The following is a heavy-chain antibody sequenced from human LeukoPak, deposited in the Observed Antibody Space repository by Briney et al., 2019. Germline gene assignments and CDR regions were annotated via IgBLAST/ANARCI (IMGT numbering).Heavy chain of an antibody. V-gene: IGHV1-69*04. CDR3: ARRYCGGDCYSPDYGMDV. CDR2: IIPIFGIA. CDR1: GGTFSSYA. D-gene: IGHD2-21*02. J-gene: IGHJ6*02. Sequence: SVKVSCKASGGTFSSYAISWVRQAPGQGLEWMGKIIPIFGIANYAQKFQGRVTITADKSTSTAYMELSSLRSEDTAVYYCARRYCGGDCYSPDYGMDVWGQGTTVTVSS.